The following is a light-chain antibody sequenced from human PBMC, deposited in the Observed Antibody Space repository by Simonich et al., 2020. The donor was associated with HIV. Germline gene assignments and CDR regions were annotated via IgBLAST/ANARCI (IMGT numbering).Light chain of an antibody. Sequence: AIRMTQSPSSLSASTGDRVTITCRASQGISSYLAWYQQKPGKAPKLLIYAASTLQGGVPSRFSGSGSGTDFTLTISCLQSDDFATYYCQQYYSTLTFGGGTKVEIK. CDR2: AAS. J-gene: IGKJ4*01. CDR1: QGISSY. CDR3: QQYYSTLT. V-gene: IGKV1-8*01.